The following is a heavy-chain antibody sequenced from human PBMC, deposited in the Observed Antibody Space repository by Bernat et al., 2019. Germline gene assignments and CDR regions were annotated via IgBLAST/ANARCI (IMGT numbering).Heavy chain of an antibody. CDR1: GFTFSNAW. D-gene: IGHD1-26*01. V-gene: IGHV3-15*07. J-gene: IGHJ4*02. Sequence: EVQLVESGGGLVKPGGSLRLSCAASGFTFSNAWMNWVRQAPGKGLEWVGRIKSKTDGGITDYAAPVKGRFTISRDDSKNTLYLQMNSLKTEDTAVYYCTTDGNGWELRPWDYWGQGTLVTVSS. CDR2: IKSKTDGGIT. CDR3: TTDGNGWELRPWDY.